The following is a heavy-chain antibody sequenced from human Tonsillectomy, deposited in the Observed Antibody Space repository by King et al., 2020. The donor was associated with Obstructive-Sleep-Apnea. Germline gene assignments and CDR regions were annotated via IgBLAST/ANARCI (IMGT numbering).Heavy chain of an antibody. CDR3: ARDSGSGSPYNWFDP. CDR1: GFTFSSYA. D-gene: IGHD3-22*01. Sequence: QLVQSGGGVVQPGRSLRLSCAASGFTFSSYAMHWVRQAPGKGLEWVALILYDGNIKYYADSVKGRFTISRDNSKNTLYLQMNSLRAEDTALYYCARDSGSGSPYNWFDPWGQGTLVTVSS. J-gene: IGHJ5*02. CDR2: ILYDGNIK. V-gene: IGHV3-30*04.